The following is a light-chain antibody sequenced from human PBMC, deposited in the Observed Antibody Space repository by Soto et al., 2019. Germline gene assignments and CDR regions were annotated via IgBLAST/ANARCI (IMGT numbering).Light chain of an antibody. Sequence: ISFTRSPDTXSVAATNSAPSACGVRQRVYSNSAWYQQRHRKAPXLXXXGASTRDHGVQARLSGRGSGKELTLPISRREYEDFGGYYCHQYNNGRPNTFGQGTRLEI. CDR2: GAS. J-gene: IGKJ5*01. V-gene: IGKV3-15*01. CDR1: QRVYSN. CDR3: HQYNNGRPNT.